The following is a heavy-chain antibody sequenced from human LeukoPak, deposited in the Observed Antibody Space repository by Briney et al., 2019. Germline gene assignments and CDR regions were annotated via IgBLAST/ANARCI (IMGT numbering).Heavy chain of an antibody. Sequence: PGGSLRLSCAASVFTFSNAWTSWVREAPGRGLECVGRIKSKTDGGTTDYAAPVKGRFTVTRDDSKSTLYLQMNYLKTEDTAVYYCTTEPLDCSSTSCYDYWGQGTLVTVSS. CDR3: TTEPLDCSSTSCYDY. D-gene: IGHD2-2*01. J-gene: IGHJ4*02. CDR2: IKSKTDGGTT. CDR1: VFTFSNAW. V-gene: IGHV3-15*01.